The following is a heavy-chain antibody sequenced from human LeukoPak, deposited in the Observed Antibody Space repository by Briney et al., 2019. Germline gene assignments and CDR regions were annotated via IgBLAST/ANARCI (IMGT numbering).Heavy chain of an antibody. V-gene: IGHV4-30-2*01. CDR1: GGSISSGGYS. J-gene: IGHJ4*02. Sequence: PSETLSLTCAVSGGSISSGGYSWSWIRQPPGKGLEWIGYIYHSGSTNYNPSLKSRVTMSVDTSKNQFSLKLSSVTAADTAVYYCARDSAYFDYWGQGTLVTVSS. CDR2: IYHSGST. D-gene: IGHD1-26*01. CDR3: ARDSAYFDY.